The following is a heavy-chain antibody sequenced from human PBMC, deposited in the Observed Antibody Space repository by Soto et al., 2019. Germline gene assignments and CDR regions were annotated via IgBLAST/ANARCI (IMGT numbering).Heavy chain of an antibody. CDR2: MNPNSGNT. D-gene: IGHD3-10*01. CDR3: ARGDITMVRGVITTRFDP. V-gene: IGHV1-8*01. CDR1: GYTFTSYD. Sequence: ASVKVSCKASGYTFTSYDINWVRQATGQGLEWMGWMNPNSGNTGYAQKFQGRVTMTRNTSISTAYMELSSLRSEDTAVYYCARGDITMVRGVITTRFDPWGQGTLVTVSS. J-gene: IGHJ5*02.